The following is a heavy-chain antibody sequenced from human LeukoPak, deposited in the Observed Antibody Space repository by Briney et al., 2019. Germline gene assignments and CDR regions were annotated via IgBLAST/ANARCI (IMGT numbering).Heavy chain of an antibody. J-gene: IGHJ4*02. CDR2: IKSKHDGETT. Sequence: KPGESLRLSCAASRFSFSTSWMSWVRQAPGKGLEWVGRIKSKHDGETTEYAAPVKGRFTISRGDSESMVYLQMMSLKTEDTAVYYCCADTVDPLAQIDKWGQGALVTVSS. D-gene: IGHD4-11*01. CDR3: CADTVDPLAQIDK. CDR1: RFSFSTSW. V-gene: IGHV3-15*01.